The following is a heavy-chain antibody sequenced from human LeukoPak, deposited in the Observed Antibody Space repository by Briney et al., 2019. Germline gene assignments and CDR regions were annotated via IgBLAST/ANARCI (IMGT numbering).Heavy chain of an antibody. D-gene: IGHD3-10*01. Sequence: PGGSLRLSCAASGFTFSSYAMSWVRQAPGKGLEWVSAISGSGGSTYYADSVKGRFTISRDNSKNTLYLQMNSLRAEDTAVYYCAASPAVLWFGSLAGGQGTLVTVSS. CDR2: ISGSGGST. CDR1: GFTFSSYA. V-gene: IGHV3-23*01. CDR3: AASPAVLWFGSLA. J-gene: IGHJ4*02.